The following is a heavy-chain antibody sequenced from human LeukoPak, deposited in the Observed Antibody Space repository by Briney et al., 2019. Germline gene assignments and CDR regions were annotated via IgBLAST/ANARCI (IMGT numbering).Heavy chain of an antibody. V-gene: IGHV1-24*01. J-gene: IGHJ3*02. D-gene: IGHD3-3*01. CDR3: ATNRQIMILGVVIMPAFDI. CDR1: GYTLTQLS. Sequence: ASVKVSCKVSGYTLTQLSVHWVRQAPGKGLEWMGGFDVEDGEIIYAQKFQGRVTMTEETSTDTAYMELSSLRSEDTAVYYCATNRQIMILGVVIMPAFDIWGQGTMVTVSS. CDR2: FDVEDGEI.